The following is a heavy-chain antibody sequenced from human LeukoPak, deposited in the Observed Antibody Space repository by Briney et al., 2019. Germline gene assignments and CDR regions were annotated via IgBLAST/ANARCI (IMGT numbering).Heavy chain of an antibody. CDR1: GTTLDSHY. V-gene: IGHV3-7*01. J-gene: IGHJ4*02. CDR3: ASAAGWESAY. D-gene: IGHD1-26*01. CDR2: INQDGSEK. Sequence: GGSLRLSCAASGTTLDSHYMTWVSQTPEKGLEWVANINQDGSEKNYVDSVKGRFTISRDNAKKSLYLQMNSLRAEDTAVYYCASAAGWESAYWGQGTLVTVSS.